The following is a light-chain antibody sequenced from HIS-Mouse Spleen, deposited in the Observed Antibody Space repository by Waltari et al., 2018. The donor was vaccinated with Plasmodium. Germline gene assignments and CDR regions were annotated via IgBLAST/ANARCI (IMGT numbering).Light chain of an antibody. V-gene: IGKV1D-8*02. CDR3: QQYYSFPWT. CDR2: AAS. Sequence: AIWMTQSPSLLSASTGDRVTISCRMSQGISCYLAWYQQKPGKAPELLIYAASTLQSGVPSRFSGSGSGTDFTLTISCLQSEDFATYYCQQYYSFPWTFGQGTKVEIK. J-gene: IGKJ1*01. CDR1: QGISCY.